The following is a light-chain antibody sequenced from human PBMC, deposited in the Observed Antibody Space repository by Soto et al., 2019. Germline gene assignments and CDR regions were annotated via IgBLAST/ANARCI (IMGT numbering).Light chain of an antibody. CDR3: CSYARRSTLHVV. CDR1: SSDVGSYNL. CDR2: EGT. Sequence: QSALTQPASVSGSPGQSITISCTGTSSDVGSYNLVSWYQQHPGKAPKLMIYEGTKRPSGVSNRFSGSKSCNTASLTISGLQPEDEADYYCCSYARRSTLHVVFGGGTQLTV. V-gene: IGLV2-23*03. J-gene: IGLJ2*01.